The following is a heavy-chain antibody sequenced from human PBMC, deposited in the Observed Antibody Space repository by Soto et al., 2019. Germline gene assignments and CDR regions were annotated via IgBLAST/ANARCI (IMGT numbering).Heavy chain of an antibody. CDR3: AKSIDSNLVWCLPDH. CDR1: LILIGDYA. V-gene: IGHV3-9*01. Sequence: SMILSYAAWLILIGDYAFCVLRPAPGKGLEWVAGITSRGTDIAYEDSVKGRFIISRDNAMNVLHLHMNSLRPEETAVYYCAKSIDSNLVWCLPDHWGQGTQVTASP. J-gene: IGHJ4*02. D-gene: IGHD3-16*01. CDR2: ITSRGTDI.